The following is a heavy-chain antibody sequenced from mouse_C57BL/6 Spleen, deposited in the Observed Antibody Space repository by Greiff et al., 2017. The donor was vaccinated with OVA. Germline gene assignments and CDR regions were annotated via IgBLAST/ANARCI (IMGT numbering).Heavy chain of an antibody. J-gene: IGHJ3*01. CDR1: GFNIKDYY. D-gene: IGHD1-1*01. CDR3: ATPSYYGSSYTWFAY. Sequence: EVQLQQSGAELVRPGASVKLSCTASGFNIKDYYMNWVKQRPEQGLEWIGRIDPEEGDTEYARKFQGKATMTADTSSNTAYLQLSSLTSEDTAVYYCATPSYYGSSYTWFAYWGQGTLVTVSA. CDR2: IDPEEGDT. V-gene: IGHV14-1*01.